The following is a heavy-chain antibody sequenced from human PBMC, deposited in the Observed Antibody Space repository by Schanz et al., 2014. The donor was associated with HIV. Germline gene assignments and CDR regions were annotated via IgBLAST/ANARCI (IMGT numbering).Heavy chain of an antibody. CDR1: GYTFTDNY. J-gene: IGHJ4*02. V-gene: IGHV1-2*02. D-gene: IGHD6-19*01. CDR2: INPNSGGT. Sequence: QVQLVQSGAEVKKPGASVKVSCKASGYTFTDNYMHWVRQAPGQGLEWMGWINPNSGGTNFAQKFQGRVTLTRDTSITTAYMELTTPRSDDTALYYCAIPSSGWSTFDYWGQGTLVTVSS. CDR3: AIPSSGWSTFDY.